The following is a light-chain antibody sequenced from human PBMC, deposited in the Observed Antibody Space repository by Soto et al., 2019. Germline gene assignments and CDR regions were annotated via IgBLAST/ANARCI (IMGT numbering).Light chain of an antibody. V-gene: IGKV3-20*01. CDR2: DAS. Sequence: EIVLTQSPGTLSLSPEERATLSCRASQCGSSNSLAWYQQKRGQAHRLLIHDASSMATGIPDRFSGSGSGTDFTLTISRLEPEDFAVYYCQQYAGSPRSVGQGTKVDVK. CDR3: QQYAGSPRS. J-gene: IGKJ1*01. CDR1: QCGSSNS.